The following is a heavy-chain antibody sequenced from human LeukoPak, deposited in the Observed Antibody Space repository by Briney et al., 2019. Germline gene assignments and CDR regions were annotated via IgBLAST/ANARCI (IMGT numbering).Heavy chain of an antibody. J-gene: IGHJ4*02. V-gene: IGHV1-69*04. CDR3: ASGADRIAAAGTTLDY. CDR2: IIPILGIA. Sequence: SVTVSFTASGGTFISYAISWVRQAPGQGLEWVGRIIPILGIANYAQKFQGRVTITADKSTSTAYMELSSLRSEDTAVYYCASGADRIAAAGTTLDYWGQGTLVTVSS. CDR1: GGTFISYA. D-gene: IGHD6-13*01.